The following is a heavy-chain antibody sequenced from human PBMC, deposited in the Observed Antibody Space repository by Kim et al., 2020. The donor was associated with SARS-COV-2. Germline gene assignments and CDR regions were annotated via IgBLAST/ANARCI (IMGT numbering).Heavy chain of an antibody. CDR3: ARGTRTIMITFGGAPGTWFDP. D-gene: IGHD3-16*01. J-gene: IGHJ5*02. CDR1: GGSFSGYY. Sequence: SETLSLTCAVYGGSFSGYYWSWIRQPPGKGLEWIGEINHSGSTNYNPSLKSRVTISVDTSKNQFSLKLSSVTAADTAVYYCARGTRTIMITFGGAPGTWFDPWGQGTLVTVSS. V-gene: IGHV4-34*01. CDR2: INHSGST.